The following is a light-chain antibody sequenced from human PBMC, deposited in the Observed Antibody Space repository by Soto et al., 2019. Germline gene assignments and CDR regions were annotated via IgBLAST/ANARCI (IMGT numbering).Light chain of an antibody. CDR3: QQYGSTPSIT. V-gene: IGKV3-20*01. Sequence: EIVLTQSPGTLSLSPGERATLSCRASQSVTSNYLAWYQLKPGQAPRLLIYAASNTATGIPDRFSGSGSGQDFTLSISRLEPEDFAVYYCQQYGSTPSITFGQGTRLEIK. CDR2: AAS. J-gene: IGKJ5*01. CDR1: QSVTSNY.